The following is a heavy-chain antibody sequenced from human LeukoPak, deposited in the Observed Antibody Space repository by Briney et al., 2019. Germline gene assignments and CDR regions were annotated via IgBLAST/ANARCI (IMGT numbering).Heavy chain of an antibody. Sequence: PSETLSLTCTVSGGSVSSGSYYWSWIRQPPGKGLEWIGYIYYSGSTNYNPSLKSRVTISVDTSKNQFSLKLSSVTAADTAVYYCARERRYFDSTQTVYYYMDVWGKGTTVTVSS. J-gene: IGHJ6*03. V-gene: IGHV4-61*01. D-gene: IGHD3-9*01. CDR3: ARERRYFDSTQTVYYYMDV. CDR2: IYYSGST. CDR1: GGSVSSGSYY.